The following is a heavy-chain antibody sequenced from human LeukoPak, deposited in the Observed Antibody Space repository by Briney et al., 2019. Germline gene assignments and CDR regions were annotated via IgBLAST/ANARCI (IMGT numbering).Heavy chain of an antibody. CDR1: GYTFTSCD. D-gene: IGHD1-26*01. J-gene: IGHJ4*02. CDR3: ARDPYSGSYYGY. Sequence: ASVKVSCKASGYTFTSCDINWVRQATGQGLEWMGWMNPNSGNTGYAQKFQGRVTMTRNTSISTAYMELSSLRSEDTAVYYCARDPYSGSYYGYWGQGTLVTVPS. CDR2: MNPNSGNT. V-gene: IGHV1-8*01.